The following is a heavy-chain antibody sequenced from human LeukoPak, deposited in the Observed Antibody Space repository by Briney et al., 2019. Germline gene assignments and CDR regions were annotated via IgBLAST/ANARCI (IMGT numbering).Heavy chain of an antibody. Sequence: GGSLRLSCAASGFSFSHYYMTWIRQAPGKGLKWVSYITESGSNVYYADSVKRRFTVSRDNAKNSLYLQMSSLRPEDTAVYYCARDGFSPDSWGQGTLVTVSS. D-gene: IGHD5-12*01. CDR1: GFSFSHYY. CDR2: ITESGSNV. CDR3: ARDGFSPDS. J-gene: IGHJ5*01. V-gene: IGHV3-11*04.